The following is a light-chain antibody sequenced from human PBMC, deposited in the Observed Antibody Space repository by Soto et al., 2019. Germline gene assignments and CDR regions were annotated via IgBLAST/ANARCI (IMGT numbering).Light chain of an antibody. CDR2: NTN. Sequence: CAPTQPPSASGTPVQRVAIAYSGSSSNVGINSVSWYQQFPGAAPKVLIYNTNQRPSGVPDRFSGSKSGTSASLAISGLQPEDEADYYCAAWDDSLNGPVFGGGTKLTVL. J-gene: IGLJ2*01. CDR3: AAWDDSLNGPV. CDR1: SSNVGINS. V-gene: IGLV1-44*01.